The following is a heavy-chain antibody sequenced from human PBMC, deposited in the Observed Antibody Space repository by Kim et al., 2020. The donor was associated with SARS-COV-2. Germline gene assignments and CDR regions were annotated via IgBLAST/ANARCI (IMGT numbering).Heavy chain of an antibody. J-gene: IGHJ6*02. V-gene: IGHV3-7*03. D-gene: IGHD5-12*01. Sequence: ATYYLDSVKGRFTISRDNGKNSLYLQLNSLRDEDTAIYFCARHGFYPLDVWGQGTTVIVSS. CDR2: AT. CDR3: ARHGFYPLDV.